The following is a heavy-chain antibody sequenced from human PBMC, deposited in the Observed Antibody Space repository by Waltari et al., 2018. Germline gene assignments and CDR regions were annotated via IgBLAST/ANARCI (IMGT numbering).Heavy chain of an antibody. CDR1: GGSFSGYY. CDR3: ARGHYYLNY. Sequence: QVQLQQWGAGLLRPSETLSLTCAVYGGSFSGYYWSWIRQPPGKGLEWIGEINHSGSINYNPSLKSRVTISVDTSKNQFSLKLSSVTAADTAVYYCARGHYYLNYWGQGTLVTVSS. J-gene: IGHJ4*02. D-gene: IGHD3-3*02. CDR2: INHSGSI. V-gene: IGHV4-34*01.